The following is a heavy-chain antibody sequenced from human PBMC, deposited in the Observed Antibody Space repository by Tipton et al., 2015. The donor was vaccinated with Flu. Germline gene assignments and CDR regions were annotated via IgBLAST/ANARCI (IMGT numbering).Heavy chain of an antibody. V-gene: IGHV4-39*07. CDR2: IYYSGST. CDR1: GGSISSSSYY. J-gene: IGHJ4*02. D-gene: IGHD5/OR15-5a*01. Sequence: TLSLTCTVSGGSISSSSYYWGWIRQPPGKGLEWIGRIYYSGSTYYNPSLKSRVTISVDTSKNQFSLKLSSVTAADTAVYYCARDLRLDYFDYWGQGTLVTVSS. CDR3: ARDLRLDYFDY.